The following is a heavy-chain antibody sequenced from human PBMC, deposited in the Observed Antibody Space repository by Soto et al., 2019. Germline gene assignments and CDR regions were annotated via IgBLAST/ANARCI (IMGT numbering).Heavy chain of an antibody. CDR3: ARDVVGANDY. CDR1: GGTFSSYA. CDR2: IIPIFGTA. D-gene: IGHD1-26*01. V-gene: IGHV1-69*13. J-gene: IGHJ4*02. Sequence: SVKVSCKASGGTFSSYAISWVRQAPGQGLEWMGGIIPIFGTANYAQKFQGRVTITADESTSTAYMELRSLRSDDTAVYYCARDVVGANDYWGQGTLVTGSS.